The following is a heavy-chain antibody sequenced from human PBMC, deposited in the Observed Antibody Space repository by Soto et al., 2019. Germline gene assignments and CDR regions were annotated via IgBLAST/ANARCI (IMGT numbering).Heavy chain of an antibody. Sequence: GGSLRLSCAASGFTFSSYAMSWVRQAPGKGLEWVSAISGSGGSTYYADSVKGRFTISRDNSKNTLYLQMNSLRAEDTAVYYCAKVHSYYGSGSYLDYWGQGTLVTVSS. CDR2: ISGSGGST. CDR1: GFTFSSYA. V-gene: IGHV3-23*01. CDR3: AKVHSYYGSGSYLDY. J-gene: IGHJ4*02. D-gene: IGHD3-10*01.